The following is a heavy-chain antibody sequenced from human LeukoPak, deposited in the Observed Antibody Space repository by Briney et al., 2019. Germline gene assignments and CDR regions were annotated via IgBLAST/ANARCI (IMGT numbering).Heavy chain of an antibody. CDR1: GGSISSSSYY. D-gene: IGHD4-17*01. CDR2: IYYSGST. J-gene: IGHJ3*02. Sequence: SETLSLTCTVSGGSISSSSYYWGWIRQPPGKGLEWIGSIYYSGSTYYNPSLKSRVTISVDTSKNQFSLKLSSVTAADTAVYYCARDFDWGDYSLRGAFDIWGQGTMVTVSS. V-gene: IGHV4-39*07. CDR3: ARDFDWGDYSLRGAFDI.